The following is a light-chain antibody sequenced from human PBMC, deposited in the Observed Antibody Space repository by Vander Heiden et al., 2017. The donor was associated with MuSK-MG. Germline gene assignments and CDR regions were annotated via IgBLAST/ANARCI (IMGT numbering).Light chain of an antibody. CDR3: QQYNDWYT. J-gene: IGKJ2*01. CDR1: QSVNTN. Sequence: ETLMTQSPATLSVSPGERATLSCRASQSVNTNLAWYQQKPGQAPRLLIYGASNRATGVPARFSGSGSGTEFTLTISSLQSEDFAVYYCQQYNDWYTFGQGTNLEIK. CDR2: GAS. V-gene: IGKV3-15*01.